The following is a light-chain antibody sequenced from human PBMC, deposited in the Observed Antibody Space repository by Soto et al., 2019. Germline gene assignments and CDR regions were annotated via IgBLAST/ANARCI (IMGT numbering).Light chain of an antibody. CDR3: AAWDDSLNGWV. V-gene: IGLV1-44*01. Sequence: QSVRTQPPSASGTTGQRVTISCCGRSSNIGRNTVNWDQQLPGTAPKLLLYSNNQRPSGVPDRFYGSKSGISASLAISGLQSEDESDYYCAAWDDSLNGWVFCGGTQLTVL. CDR2: SNN. J-gene: IGLJ3*02. CDR1: SSNIGRNT.